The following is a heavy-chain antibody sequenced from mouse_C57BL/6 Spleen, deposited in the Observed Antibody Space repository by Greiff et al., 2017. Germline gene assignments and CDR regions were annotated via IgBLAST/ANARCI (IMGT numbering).Heavy chain of an antibody. V-gene: IGHV5-17*01. CDR2: ISSGSSTI. CDR3: ARRTTVVGYYAMDY. CDR1: GFTFSDYG. Sequence: EVKLVESGGGLVKPGGSLQLSCAASGFTFSDYGMHWVRQAPEKGLEWVAYISSGSSTIYYADTVKGRFTISRDNAKNTLFLQMTSLRSEDTAMYYCARRTTVVGYYAMDYWGQGTSVTVSS. J-gene: IGHJ4*01. D-gene: IGHD1-1*01.